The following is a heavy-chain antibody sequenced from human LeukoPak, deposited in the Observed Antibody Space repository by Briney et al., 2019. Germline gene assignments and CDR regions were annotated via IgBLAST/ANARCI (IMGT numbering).Heavy chain of an antibody. V-gene: IGHV3-23*01. D-gene: IGHD5-18*01. CDR3: AKDVDTAMVPPGFDY. CDR2: ISGSSGST. J-gene: IGHJ4*02. CDR1: GFTFSSYA. Sequence: GGSLRLSCAASGFTFSSYAMSWVRQAPGKGLEWVSAISGSSGSTYYADSVKGRFTISRDNSKNTLYLQMNSLRAEDTAVYYCAKDVDTAMVPPGFDYWGQGTLVTVSS.